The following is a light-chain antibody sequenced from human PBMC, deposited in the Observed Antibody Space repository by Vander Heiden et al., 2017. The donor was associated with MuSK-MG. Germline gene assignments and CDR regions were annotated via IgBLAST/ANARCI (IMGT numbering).Light chain of an antibody. CDR2: AAS. Sequence: IQMTQSPSSLSASVGDRVTITCRASQSISSYLNWYQQKPGKAPKLLIYAASSLQSGVPSRFSGSGSGTDFTLTISSLQPEDFATYYCQRSYSTPLTFGGGTKVEIK. J-gene: IGKJ4*01. V-gene: IGKV1-39*01. CDR1: QSISSY. CDR3: QRSYSTPLT.